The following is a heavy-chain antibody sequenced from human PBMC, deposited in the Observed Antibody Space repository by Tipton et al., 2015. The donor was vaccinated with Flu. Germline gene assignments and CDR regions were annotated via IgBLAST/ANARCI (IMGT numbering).Heavy chain of an antibody. D-gene: IGHD5-24*01. CDR3: ASGPPGPTIRAYYFDI. CDR1: GGSIRGYY. V-gene: IGHV4-59*01. Sequence: TLSLTCTVSGGSIRGYYWNGSRQFPGKGLEWIGFVHYTESTNYKSSLKSRVTISTDTSTNQVSLKMNSLIAADTAVYYCASGPPGPTIRAYYFDIWGQGALVTVSS. CDR2: VHYTEST. J-gene: IGHJ4*02.